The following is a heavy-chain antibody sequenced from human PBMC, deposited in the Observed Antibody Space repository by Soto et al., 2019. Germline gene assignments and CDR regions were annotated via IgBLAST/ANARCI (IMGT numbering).Heavy chain of an antibody. CDR2: INTGTAIT. CDR1: GYTFTSFF. V-gene: IGHV1-3*04. J-gene: IGHJ4*02. D-gene: IGHD1-26*01. CDR3: ARGLPAVGARIPGDY. Sequence: QVHLVQSGAEVKKPGASVMVSCRASGYTFTSFFIHWVRQAPGQRLEWMGWINTGTAITKYSQMFQGRVTMTRDTSASIVYMELGSLRSEDTAVYYCARGLPAVGARIPGDYWGQGTLVTVSS.